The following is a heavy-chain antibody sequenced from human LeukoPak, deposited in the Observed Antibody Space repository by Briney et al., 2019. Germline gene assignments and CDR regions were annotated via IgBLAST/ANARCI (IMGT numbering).Heavy chain of an antibody. D-gene: IGHD6-19*01. Sequence: PGGSLRLSCAASGFTLSNYAMSWVRQAPGKGLEWVSSISGGGGSTYYSESVKGRFSISRDNPKNTLYLQMSSLRADDTAVYYCAKGPLQWLDYFDYWGQGALVTVSS. V-gene: IGHV3-23*01. CDR1: GFTLSNYA. J-gene: IGHJ4*02. CDR2: ISGGGGST. CDR3: AKGPLQWLDYFDY.